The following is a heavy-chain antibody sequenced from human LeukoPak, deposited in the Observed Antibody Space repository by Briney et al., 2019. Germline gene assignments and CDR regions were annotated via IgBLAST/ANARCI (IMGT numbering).Heavy chain of an antibody. D-gene: IGHD1-1*01. J-gene: IGHJ3*02. Sequence: SETLSLTCTVSGGSISTYYWSWIRQSPGKGLEWIGSIYYSGSTNYNPSLKSRVTISVDTSKNQFSLELSSVTAADAAVYYCAVNLTRHTFDIWGQGTMVTVSS. CDR1: GGSISTYY. CDR2: IYYSGST. V-gene: IGHV4-59*08. CDR3: AVNLTRHTFDI.